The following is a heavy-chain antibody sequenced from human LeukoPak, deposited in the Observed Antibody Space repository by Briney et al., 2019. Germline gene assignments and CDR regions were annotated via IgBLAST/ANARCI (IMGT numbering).Heavy chain of an antibody. CDR1: GGSIRSGRYY. V-gene: IGHV4-61*02. D-gene: IGHD6-13*01. Sequence: SQTLSLTCTVSGGSIRSGRYYWSWIRQPAGTGLEWIGRIYTSGSTNYNPSLKSRVTISVDTSKNQCSLKLTSVTAADTAVYYCAASHSSSWPFDYWGQGTLVTVSS. CDR3: AASHSSSWPFDY. CDR2: IYTSGST. J-gene: IGHJ4*02.